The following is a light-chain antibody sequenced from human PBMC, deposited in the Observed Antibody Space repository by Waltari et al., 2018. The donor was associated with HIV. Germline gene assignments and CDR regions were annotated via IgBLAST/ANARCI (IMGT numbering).Light chain of an antibody. CDR3: QQYNNWPPGYT. V-gene: IGKV3-15*01. Sequence: ETVMTQSPATLFVSPGERATLLCRAIQSISSALAWYQQKPGQAPRLLMYDASTRATGIPARFSGSGSGTEFTLTISSLQSEDFAVYYCQQYNNWPPGYTFGQGTKLQIK. CDR1: QSISSA. CDR2: DAS. J-gene: IGKJ2*01.